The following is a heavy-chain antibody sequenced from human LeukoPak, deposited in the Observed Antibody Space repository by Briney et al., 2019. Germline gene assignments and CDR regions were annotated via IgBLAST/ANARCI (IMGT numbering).Heavy chain of an antibody. Sequence: PSETLSLTCAVYGGSFSGYYWSWIRQPPGKGLEWIGSIHYSGTTYYNPSLKSRVTISLDTSKNQFSLELTSVTAADTAVFYCARVSGGSYFYYYYYMDIWGKGTTVTVSS. D-gene: IGHD1-26*01. CDR1: GGSFSGYY. J-gene: IGHJ6*03. V-gene: IGHV4-34*01. CDR3: ARVSGGSYFYYYYYMDI. CDR2: IHYSGTT.